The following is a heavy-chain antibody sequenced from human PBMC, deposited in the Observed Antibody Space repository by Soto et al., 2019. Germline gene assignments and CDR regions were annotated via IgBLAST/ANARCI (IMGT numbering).Heavy chain of an antibody. V-gene: IGHV5-10-1*04. CDR3: VRVCERASSASYTSFADGAFDI. CDR2: IDPSDSYT. CDR1: GYSFTSYW. D-gene: IGHD6-19*01. J-gene: IGHJ3*02. Sequence: GESLKISCKGSGYSFTSYWISWVRQMPGKGLEWMGRIDPSDSYTNYSPSFQGQVTISADKSISPAYLQWSSLKASDTAMDYCVRVCERASSASYTSFADGAFDIWSQGAMVTVSS.